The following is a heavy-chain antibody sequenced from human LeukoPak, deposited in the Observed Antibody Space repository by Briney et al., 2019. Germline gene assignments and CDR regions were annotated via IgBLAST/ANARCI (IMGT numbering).Heavy chain of an antibody. CDR2: INSDGGTT. Sequence: GGSLRLSCAASGFTFSNYWMHWVRQAPGKGLVWVSRINSDGGTTTYADSVKGRFTISRDNAKNTLYLQMDSLRAEDTAVYYCARGDIPASGLADYWGQGTLVTVSS. V-gene: IGHV3-74*01. CDR3: ARGDIPASGLADY. D-gene: IGHD6-13*01. J-gene: IGHJ4*02. CDR1: GFTFSNYW.